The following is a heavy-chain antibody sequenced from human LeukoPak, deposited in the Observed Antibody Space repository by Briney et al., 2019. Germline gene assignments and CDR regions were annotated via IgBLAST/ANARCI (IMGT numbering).Heavy chain of an antibody. J-gene: IGHJ6*03. D-gene: IGHD6-13*01. CDR2: IIPIFGTA. CDR3: ARSAKDSWYRGYMDV. V-gene: IGHV1-69*05. CDR1: GGTFSSYA. Sequence: SVKVSCKASGGTFSSYAISWVRQAPGQGLEWMGGIIPIFGTANYAQKFQGRVTITTDESTGTAYMELSSLRSEDTAVYYCARSAKDSWYRGYMDVWGKGTTVTVCS.